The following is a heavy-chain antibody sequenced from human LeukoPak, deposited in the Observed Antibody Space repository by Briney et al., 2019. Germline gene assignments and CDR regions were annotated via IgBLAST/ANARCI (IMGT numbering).Heavy chain of an antibody. J-gene: IGHJ4*02. CDR2: INHSGST. D-gene: IGHD3-22*01. Sequence: SETLSLTCAVYGGSFSGYYWSWIRQPPGKGLEWIGEINHSGSTNYNPSLKSRVTISVDTSKNQFSLKLSPVTAADTAVYYCARPSYYYDSSGYYSYYFDYWGQGTLVTVSS. CDR1: GGSFSGYY. CDR3: ARPSYYYDSSGYYSYYFDY. V-gene: IGHV4-34*01.